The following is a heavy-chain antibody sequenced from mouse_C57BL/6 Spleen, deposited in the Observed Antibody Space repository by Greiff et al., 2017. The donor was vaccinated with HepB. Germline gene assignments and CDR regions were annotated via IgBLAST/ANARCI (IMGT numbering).Heavy chain of an antibody. D-gene: IGHD4-1*01. J-gene: IGHJ1*03. V-gene: IGHV1-85*01. CDR2: IYPRDGST. Sequence: QAQLQQSGPELVKPGASVKLSCKASGYTLTSYDINWVKQRPGQGLEWIGWIYPRDGSTKYNEKFTGKATLTVDTSSSTAYMELHSLTSEDSAVYFCARTGTTRKWYFDVWGTGTTVTVSS. CDR1: GYTLTSYD. CDR3: ARTGTTRKWYFDV.